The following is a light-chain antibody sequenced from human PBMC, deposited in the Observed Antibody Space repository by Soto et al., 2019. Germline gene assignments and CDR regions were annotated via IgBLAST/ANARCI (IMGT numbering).Light chain of an antibody. CDR1: GSVVRGKNS. V-gene: IGLV2-8*01. CDR3: RWNAGSKNFV. Sequence: QSAMPQPPSASGSPGQAVCLSCTEVGSVVRGKNSVSWYQQHPGKAPRLIIYEVSKRPSGVPDRLSGSKSGNTASLTVYGLQAEDEAAYYCRWNAGSKNFVFGSGTKLTVL. CDR2: EVS. J-gene: IGLJ6*01.